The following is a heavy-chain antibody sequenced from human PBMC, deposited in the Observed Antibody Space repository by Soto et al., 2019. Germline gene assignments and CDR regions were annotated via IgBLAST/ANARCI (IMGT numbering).Heavy chain of an antibody. CDR3: ERVRYCSGGSCYFVDAPNWFDP. Sequence: GESLKISCKGSGYSFTSYWIGWVRQMPGKGLEWMGIIYPGDSDTRYSPSFQGQVTISADKSISTAYLQWSSLKASDTAMYYCERVRYCSGGSCYFVDAPNWFDPWGQGTRVTVSS. D-gene: IGHD2-15*01. CDR1: GYSFTSYW. V-gene: IGHV5-51*01. CDR2: IYPGDSDT. J-gene: IGHJ5*02.